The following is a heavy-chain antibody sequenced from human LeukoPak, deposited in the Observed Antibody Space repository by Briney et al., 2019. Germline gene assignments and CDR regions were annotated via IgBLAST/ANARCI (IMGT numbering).Heavy chain of an antibody. J-gene: IGHJ5*02. D-gene: IGHD4-17*01. Sequence: GGSLRLSCAASGFTFSSYGMHWVRQAPGKGLEWVAVIWYDGSNKYYADSVKGRFTISRDNSKNTLYLQMNSLRAEDTAVYYCAKASYDYGDSNWFDPWGQGTLVTVSS. CDR3: AKASYDYGDSNWFDP. CDR1: GFTFSSYG. V-gene: IGHV3-30*02. CDR2: IWYDGSNK.